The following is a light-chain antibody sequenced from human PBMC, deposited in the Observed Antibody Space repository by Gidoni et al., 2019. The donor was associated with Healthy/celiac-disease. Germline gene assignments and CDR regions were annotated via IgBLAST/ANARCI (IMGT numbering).Light chain of an antibody. Sequence: SYELTQPPSMSVSPGQTASITCSGDKLGDKYACWYQQKPGQSPVLVIYQDIKRPSGIPERVSGSNSGNTATLTINGTQAMDEADYYCQAWDSSTYVVFGGGTKLTVL. J-gene: IGLJ2*01. CDR1: KLGDKY. V-gene: IGLV3-1*01. CDR2: QDI. CDR3: QAWDSSTYVV.